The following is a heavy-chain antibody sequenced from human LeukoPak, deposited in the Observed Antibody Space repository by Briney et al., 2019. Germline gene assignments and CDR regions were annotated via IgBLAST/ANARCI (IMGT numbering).Heavy chain of an antibody. D-gene: IGHD6-13*01. CDR2: IRSSGDST. CDR3: AKMGWAAVSMSGGGY. Sequence: GGSLRLSCAASGFSFSTYAMSWVRQAPGEGLEWVSSIRSSGDSTTYAGSVKGRFTISRDNSNNALYLQTNSLRVEDTAIYYCAKMGWAAVSMSGGGYWGQGMLVTVSS. J-gene: IGHJ4*02. V-gene: IGHV3-23*01. CDR1: GFSFSTYA.